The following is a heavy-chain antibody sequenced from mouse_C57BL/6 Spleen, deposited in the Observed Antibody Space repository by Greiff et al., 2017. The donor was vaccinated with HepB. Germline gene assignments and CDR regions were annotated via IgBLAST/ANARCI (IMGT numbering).Heavy chain of an antibody. V-gene: IGHV2-9-1*01. CDR1: GFSLTSYA. Sequence: VNVVESGPGLVAPSQSLSITCTVSGFSLTSYAISWVRQPPGKGLEWLGVIWTGGGTNYNSALKSRLSISKDNSKSQVFLKMNSLQTDDTARYYCARNWAAQATFAMDYWGQGTSVTVSS. D-gene: IGHD3-2*02. J-gene: IGHJ4*01. CDR3: ARNWAAQATFAMDY. CDR2: IWTGGGT.